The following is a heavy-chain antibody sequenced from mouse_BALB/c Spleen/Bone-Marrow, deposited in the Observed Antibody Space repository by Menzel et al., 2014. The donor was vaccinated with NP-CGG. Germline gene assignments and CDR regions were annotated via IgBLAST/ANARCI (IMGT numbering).Heavy chain of an antibody. V-gene: IGHV1S81*02. D-gene: IGHD2-13*01. CDR1: GYTFTSYY. Sequence: VQLQESGAELVKPGASVKLSCKASGYTFTSYYMYWVKQRPGQGLEWIGEINPSDGGTIFNEKFKSKATLTVDKSSSTAYMQLSSLTSEDSAVYYCTREGDSPFAYWGQGTLVTVSA. CDR3: TREGDSPFAY. CDR2: INPSDGGT. J-gene: IGHJ3*01.